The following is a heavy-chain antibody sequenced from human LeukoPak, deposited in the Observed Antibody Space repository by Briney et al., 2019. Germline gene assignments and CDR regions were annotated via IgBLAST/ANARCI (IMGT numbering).Heavy chain of an antibody. D-gene: IGHD3-22*01. CDR2: IGTIGSPI. J-gene: IGHJ4*02. Sequence: PGGSLRLSCAAPGSTFRSFEMNWVRQAPGKGLEWLSYIGTIGSPIYYADSVKGRFTISRDNARNSLCLQMNSLRVEDTAVYYCASFYDSSGRDYWGQGTLVTVSS. CDR3: ASFYDSSGRDY. V-gene: IGHV3-48*03. CDR1: GSTFRSFE.